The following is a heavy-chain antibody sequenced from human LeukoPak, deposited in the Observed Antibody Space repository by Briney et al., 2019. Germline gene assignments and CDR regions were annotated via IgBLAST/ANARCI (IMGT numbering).Heavy chain of an antibody. CDR1: GDSVSSNSAA. Sequence: TSQTLSLTCAISGDSVSSNSAAWNWIRPSPSRGLQWLGRTYYRSKWYNEYAVSVKSRIIINPDTSKNQFSLQVNSVTPEDTAVYYCARSSGNYPLDSWGQGTLVTVSS. CDR3: ARSSGNYPLDS. V-gene: IGHV6-1*01. D-gene: IGHD1-26*01. CDR2: TYYRSKWYN. J-gene: IGHJ4*02.